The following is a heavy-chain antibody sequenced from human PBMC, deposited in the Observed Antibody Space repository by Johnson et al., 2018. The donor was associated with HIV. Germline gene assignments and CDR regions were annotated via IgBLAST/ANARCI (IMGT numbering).Heavy chain of an antibody. J-gene: IGHJ3*02. D-gene: IGHD4-17*01. Sequence: VQLVESGGGLIQPGGSLRLSCAASGFTVSSNYMSWVRQAPGKGLEWVSLIYSGGSNYYADSVKGRFTISRDDSRNTLHLQMNSLRAEDTAVYYCARESNGDYVAFDIWGQGTMVTVSS. CDR2: IYSGGSN. V-gene: IGHV3-53*01. CDR3: ARESNGDYVAFDI. CDR1: GFTVSSNY.